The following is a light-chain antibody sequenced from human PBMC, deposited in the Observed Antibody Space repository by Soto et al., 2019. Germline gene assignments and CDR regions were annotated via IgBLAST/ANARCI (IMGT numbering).Light chain of an antibody. Sequence: EIVLAQSPGVLSLSPGDRATLSCRASQSVDSAFFAWYQQKSGQAPRLLIYGASNRVTGIPARFSGGGSGTDFTLTISSLEPEDLAVYYGQQYNNWPPWTFGQGTKVDIK. CDR2: GAS. V-gene: IGKV3-20*01. CDR3: QQYNNWPPWT. J-gene: IGKJ1*01. CDR1: QSVDSAF.